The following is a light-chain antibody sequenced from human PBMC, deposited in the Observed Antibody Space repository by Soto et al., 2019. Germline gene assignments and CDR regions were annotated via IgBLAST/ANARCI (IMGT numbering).Light chain of an antibody. J-gene: IGKJ1*01. CDR2: GAS. CDR1: QTIGSTS. Sequence: EIVLTHSPGTLSLSLGERATLSCGTSQTIGSTSLAWYQQKPGQAPRLLIYGASTRATGIPDRFSGSGSGTDFTLTIIRLEPEDFAVYYCQQYDISPWTFGHGTKVDIK. V-gene: IGKV3-20*01. CDR3: QQYDISPWT.